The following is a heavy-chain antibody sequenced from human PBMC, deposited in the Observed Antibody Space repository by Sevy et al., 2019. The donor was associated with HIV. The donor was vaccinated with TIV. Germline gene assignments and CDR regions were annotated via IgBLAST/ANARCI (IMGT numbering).Heavy chain of an antibody. Sequence: GGSLRLSCAASGFTFSSYWMHWVRQAPGKGLVWVSRIKTDGSDTSYADSVKGRFTISIDNTKNTLYLQMNSLRAEDTAVYYCARRPTDQSGSYWFDPWGQGTLVTVSS. CDR3: ARRPTDQSGSYWFDP. J-gene: IGHJ5*02. D-gene: IGHD1-26*01. CDR2: IKTDGSDT. CDR1: GFTFSSYW. V-gene: IGHV3-74*01.